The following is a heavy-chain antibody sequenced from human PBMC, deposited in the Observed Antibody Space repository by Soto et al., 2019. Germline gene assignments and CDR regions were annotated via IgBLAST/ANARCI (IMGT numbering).Heavy chain of an antibody. CDR1: GYTFTGYY. CDR2: VNPNSGGA. Sequence: GASVKVSCKASGYTFTGYYIHWVRQAPGQGREWMGWVNPNSGGANYSQNFQGRVTMTRDTSITTAYMELSRLRSDDTAEYYCARGYCSGGTCYLSEAFDIWGQGXMVTVSS. CDR3: ARGYCSGGTCYLSEAFDI. V-gene: IGHV1-2*02. J-gene: IGHJ3*02. D-gene: IGHD2-15*01.